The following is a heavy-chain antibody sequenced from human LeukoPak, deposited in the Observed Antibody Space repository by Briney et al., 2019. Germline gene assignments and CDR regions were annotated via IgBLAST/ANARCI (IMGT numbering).Heavy chain of an antibody. CDR3: AIFRLGSSGWAFFDY. CDR2: IRGNGET. CDR1: GLSFSSFA. V-gene: IGHV3-23*01. Sequence: GGSLRLSCAASGLSFSSFAMSWVRQGPARGLEWVSSIRGNGETFYADSVKGRFTISRDNSKNTLYLQMNSLRAEDTAVYYCAIFRLGSSGWAFFDYWGQGTLVTVSS. D-gene: IGHD6-19*01. J-gene: IGHJ4*02.